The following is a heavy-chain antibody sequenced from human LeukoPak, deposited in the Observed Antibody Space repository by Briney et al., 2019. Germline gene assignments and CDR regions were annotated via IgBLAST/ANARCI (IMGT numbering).Heavy chain of an antibody. CDR2: IDPNSGGT. Sequence: ASVKVSCKASGYTFTGYYMHWVRQAPGQGLEWMGWIDPNSGGTNYAQKFRGRVTMTRDTSIGTAYMELSRLRSDDTAVYYCARDSSGFGINWFDPWGQGTLVTVSS. V-gene: IGHV1-2*02. J-gene: IGHJ5*02. CDR1: GYTFTGYY. CDR3: ARDSSGFGINWFDP. D-gene: IGHD6-19*01.